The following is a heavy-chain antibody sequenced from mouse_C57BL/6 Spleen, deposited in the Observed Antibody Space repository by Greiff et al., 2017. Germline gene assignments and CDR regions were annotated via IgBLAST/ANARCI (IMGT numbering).Heavy chain of an antibody. J-gene: IGHJ3*01. D-gene: IGHD2-5*01. Sequence: EVQVVESGGGLVQPGGSMKLSCAASGFTFSDAWMDWVRQSPEKGLEWVAEIRNKANNHAKNYDESVKGRFTISRDDSKSSVYLQMNSLRAEDTGIYSCTRAYSNSFAYWGQGTLVTVSA. V-gene: IGHV6-6*01. CDR3: TRAYSNSFAY. CDR1: GFTFSDAW. CDR2: IRNKANNHAK.